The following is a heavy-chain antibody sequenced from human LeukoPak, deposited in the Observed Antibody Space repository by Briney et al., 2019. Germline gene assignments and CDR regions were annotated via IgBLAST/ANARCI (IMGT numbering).Heavy chain of an antibody. J-gene: IGHJ4*02. Sequence: PGGSLRLSCAASGFTFSSYSMNWVRQAPGKGLEWVSYIGTSSRTIYYADSAKGRFTISRDNSKNTLYLQMNSLRAEDTAVYYCAKDSKNMVRGVIIPLWGQGTLVTVSS. V-gene: IGHV3-48*01. D-gene: IGHD3-10*01. CDR2: IGTSSRTI. CDR3: AKDSKNMVRGVIIPL. CDR1: GFTFSSYS.